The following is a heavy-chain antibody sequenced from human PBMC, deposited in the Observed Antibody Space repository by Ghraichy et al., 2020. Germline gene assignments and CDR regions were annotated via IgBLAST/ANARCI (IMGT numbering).Heavy chain of an antibody. CDR3: AKGSTSAKDYYGMDG. CDR2: ISASGATP. Sequence: GGSLRLSCVASGFTFTSHAMTWVRQAPGKGLEWVSSISASGATPYYGPSAGGRFTISKDNSKNTVYLQLNSLRAEDTAIYFCAKGSTSAKDYYGMDGWGQGTTV. J-gene: IGHJ6*02. CDR1: GFTFTSHA. V-gene: IGHV3-23*01. D-gene: IGHD2/OR15-2a*01.